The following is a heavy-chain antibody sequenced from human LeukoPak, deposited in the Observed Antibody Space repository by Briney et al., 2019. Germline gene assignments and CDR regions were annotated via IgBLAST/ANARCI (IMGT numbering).Heavy chain of an antibody. J-gene: IGHJ4*02. CDR3: ARYYSNYLFDY. CDR2: INHSGST. D-gene: IGHD4-11*01. V-gene: IGHV4-34*01. CDR1: GGSFSGYF. Sequence: SETLSLTCDVYGGSFSGYFWNWIRQPPGKGLEWIGEINHSGSTNYNPSLKSRVTIPVDTSKNQFSLKLSSVTAADTAVYYCARYYSNYLFDYWGQGTLVTVSS.